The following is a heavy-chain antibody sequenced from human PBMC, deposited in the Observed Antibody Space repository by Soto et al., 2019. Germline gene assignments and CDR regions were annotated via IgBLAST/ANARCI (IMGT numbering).Heavy chain of an antibody. V-gene: IGHV1-2*04. CDR1: GYTFTGYY. D-gene: IGHD6-13*01. CDR3: ASRIAAAGGFDY. J-gene: IGHJ4*02. Sequence: ASVKVSCKASGYTFTGYYMHWVRQAPGQGLEWMGWINPNSGGTNYAQKFQGWVTMTRDTSISTAYMELSRLRSDDTAVYHCASRIAAAGGFDYWGQGTLVTVSS. CDR2: INPNSGGT.